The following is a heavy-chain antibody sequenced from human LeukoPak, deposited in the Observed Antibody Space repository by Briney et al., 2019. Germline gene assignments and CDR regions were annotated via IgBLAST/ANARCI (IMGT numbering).Heavy chain of an antibody. CDR3: ARGTGIAKEYFQH. J-gene: IGHJ1*01. CDR2: ISSSSNII. CDR1: RFTSSSYS. D-gene: IGHD6-13*01. V-gene: IGHV3-48*01. Sequence: GGSLRLSCAASRFTSSSYSMNWVRQAPGKGLEWVSYISSSSNIIYYADSVKGRFTISRDNAKNSLYLQMSTLSAEDTAVYYCARGTGIAKEYFQHWGQGTLVTVSS.